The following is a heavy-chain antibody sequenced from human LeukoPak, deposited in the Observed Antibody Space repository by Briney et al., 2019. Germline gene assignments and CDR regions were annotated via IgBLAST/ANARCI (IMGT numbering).Heavy chain of an antibody. CDR2: IIPIFGTA. J-gene: IGHJ5*02. CDR1: GGTFSSYA. Sequence: EASVKVSCKASGGTFSSYAISWVRQAPGQGLEWMGGIIPIFGTANYAQKLQGRVTITTDESTSTAYMELSSLRSEDTAVYYFARDGITMVRGVMPYNWFDPWGQGTLVTVSS. V-gene: IGHV1-69*05. CDR3: ARDGITMVRGVMPYNWFDP. D-gene: IGHD3-10*01.